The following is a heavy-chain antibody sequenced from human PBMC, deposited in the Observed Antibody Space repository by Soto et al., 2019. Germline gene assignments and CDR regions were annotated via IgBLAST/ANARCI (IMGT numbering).Heavy chain of an antibody. V-gene: IGHV3-23*01. CDR3: ATHLRGPAAAGPGYFDY. CDR1: GFTFSSYA. D-gene: IGHD6-13*01. J-gene: IGHJ4*02. CDR2: ISGSGGST. Sequence: GASLRLSCAASGFTFSSYAMSWVRQAPGKGLEWVSAISGSGGSTYYADSVKGRFTISRDNSKNTLYLQMNSLRAEDTAVYYCATHLRGPAAAGPGYFDYWGQGTLVTVSS.